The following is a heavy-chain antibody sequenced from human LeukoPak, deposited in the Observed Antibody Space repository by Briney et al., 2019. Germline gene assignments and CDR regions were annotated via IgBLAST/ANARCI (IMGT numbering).Heavy chain of an antibody. J-gene: IGHJ4*02. V-gene: IGHV1-2*06. CDR3: AKVSSWVVRGVLDY. D-gene: IGHD3-10*01. CDR1: GYTFTGYY. Sequence: ASVKVSCKASGYTFTGYYMHWVRQAPGQGLEWMGRINPNSGGTNYAQKFQGRVTMTRDTSISTAYMELSRLRSDDTAVYYCAKVSSWVVRGVLDYWGQGTLVTVSS. CDR2: INPNSGGT.